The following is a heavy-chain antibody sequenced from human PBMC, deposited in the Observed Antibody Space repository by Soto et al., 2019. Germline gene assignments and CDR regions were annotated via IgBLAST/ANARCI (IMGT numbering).Heavy chain of an antibody. CDR1: GFTFSSYA. D-gene: IGHD2-8*01. V-gene: IGHV3-23*01. J-gene: IGHJ6*03. CDR3: AKDRLIVLMVYAIQNYYYMDV. Sequence: GGSLRLSCAASGFTFSSYAMSWVRQAPGKGLEWVSAISGSGGSTYYADSVKGRFTISRDNSKNTLYLQMNSLRAEDTAVYYCAKDRLIVLMVYAIQNYYYMDVWGKGTTVTVSS. CDR2: ISGSGGST.